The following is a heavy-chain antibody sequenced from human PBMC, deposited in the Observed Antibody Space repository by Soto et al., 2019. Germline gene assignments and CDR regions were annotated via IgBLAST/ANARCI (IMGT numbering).Heavy chain of an antibody. V-gene: IGHV3-30-3*01. D-gene: IGHD3-22*01. Sequence: PGGSLRLSCAASGFTFSSYAMHWVRQAPGKGLEWVAVISYDGSNKYYADSVKGRFTISRDNSKNTLYLQMNSLRAEDTAVYYCARERLYYYDSSGLLGYWGQGTLVTVSS. J-gene: IGHJ4*02. CDR3: ARERLYYYDSSGLLGY. CDR1: GFTFSSYA. CDR2: ISYDGSNK.